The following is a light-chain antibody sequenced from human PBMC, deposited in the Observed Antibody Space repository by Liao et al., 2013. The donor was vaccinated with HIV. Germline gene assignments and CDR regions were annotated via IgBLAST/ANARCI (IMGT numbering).Light chain of an antibody. CDR1: NIGSNS. CDR3: QAWDSSLV. Sequence: SYELTQPPSVSVAPGKTARITCGGNNIGSNSVHWYQQKPGQSPVLVIYQDSKRPSGIPERFSGSNSGNTATLTISGTQAMDEADYYCQAWDSSLVFGGGTKLTVL. CDR2: QDS. V-gene: IGLV3-21*01. J-gene: IGLJ2*01.